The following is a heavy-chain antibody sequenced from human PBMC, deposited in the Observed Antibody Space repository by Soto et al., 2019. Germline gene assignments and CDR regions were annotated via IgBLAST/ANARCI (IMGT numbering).Heavy chain of an antibody. J-gene: IGHJ4*02. CDR2: IIPSSGTP. D-gene: IGHD6-13*01. CDR1: GGTFNNYA. V-gene: IGHV1-69*01. CDR3: ARSYGTSWYGDY. Sequence: QVQLVQSGAEVKKPGSSVKVSCKASGGTFNNYAVTWVRQAPGQGLEWMGGIIPSSGTPNYAQRFQDRVTTTADASTSTVYMGLSSLRSEDTGFYYCARSYGTSWYGDYWGQGTLVTVSS.